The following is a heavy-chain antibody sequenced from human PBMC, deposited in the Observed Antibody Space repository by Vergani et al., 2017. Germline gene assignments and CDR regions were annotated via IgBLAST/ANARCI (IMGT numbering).Heavy chain of an antibody. D-gene: IGHD5-18*01. CDR3: ARGITGLRIQLWPEWFDP. CDR1: GYTFTSYG. V-gene: IGHV1-18*04. J-gene: IGHJ5*02. Sequence: QVQLVQSGSELKKPGASVKVSCKASGYTFTSYGISWVRQAPGQGLEWMGWISAYNGNTNYAQKLQGRVTMTTDTSTSTAYMELRSLRSDDTAVYYCARGITGLRIQLWPEWFDPWGQGTLVTVSS. CDR2: ISAYNGNT.